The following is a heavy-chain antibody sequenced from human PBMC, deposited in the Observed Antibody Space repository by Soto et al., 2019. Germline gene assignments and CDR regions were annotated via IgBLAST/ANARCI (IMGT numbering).Heavy chain of an antibody. D-gene: IGHD6-19*01. CDR3: ATDVKNAGYSSDGAFDI. Sequence: ASVKVSCKVSGYTLTELSMHWVRQAPGKGLEWMGCFDPEDGETIYAQKFQGRVTMTDDTSTDTAYMELSSLRSEDTAVYYCATDVKNAGYSSDGAFDIWGQGTMVTVSS. CDR2: FDPEDGET. V-gene: IGHV1-24*01. J-gene: IGHJ3*02. CDR1: GYTLTELS.